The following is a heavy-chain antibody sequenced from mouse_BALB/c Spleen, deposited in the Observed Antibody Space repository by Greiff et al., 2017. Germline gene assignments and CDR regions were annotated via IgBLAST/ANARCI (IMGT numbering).Heavy chain of an antibody. CDR1: GYTFTSYW. V-gene: IGHV1-7*01. CDR3: ASLDYYGSSYGYFDV. Sequence: QVQLQQSGAELAKPGASVKMSCKASGYTFTSYWMHWVKQRPGQGLEWIGYINPSTGYTEYNQKFKDKATLTADKSSSTAYMQLSSLTSEDSAVYYCASLDYYGSSYGYFDVWGAGTTVTVS. J-gene: IGHJ1*01. D-gene: IGHD1-1*01. CDR2: INPSTGYT.